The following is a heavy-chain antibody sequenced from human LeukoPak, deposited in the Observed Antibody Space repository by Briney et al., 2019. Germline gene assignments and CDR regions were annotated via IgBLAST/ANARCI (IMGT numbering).Heavy chain of an antibody. CDR3: AREVYSSTWFDL. D-gene: IGHD6-13*01. V-gene: IGHV3-23*01. CDR2: ISGSGGST. J-gene: IGHJ4*02. CDR1: GFTFSSYA. Sequence: HSGGSLRLSCAASGFTFSSYAMSWVRQAPGKGLEWVSAISGSGGSTYYADSVKERFTISRDNSRNTLYLQMNSLRGDDTAVYYCAREVYSSTWFDLWGQGTLVTVSS.